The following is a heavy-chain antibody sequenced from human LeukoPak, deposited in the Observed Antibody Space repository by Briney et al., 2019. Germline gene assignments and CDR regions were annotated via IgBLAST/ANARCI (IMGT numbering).Heavy chain of an antibody. Sequence: PGGSLRLSCAASGFTFRNYGMHWVRQAPGKGLEWVALIWYDGSNKYYADSVQGRFTISRDNSKSTLCLQMNSLRAEDTAVYYCAKQLGYCSDGSCYFPYWGQGTLVTVSS. CDR3: AKQLGYCSDGSCYFPY. CDR1: GFTFRNYG. D-gene: IGHD2-15*01. V-gene: IGHV3-33*06. CDR2: IWYDGSNK. J-gene: IGHJ4*02.